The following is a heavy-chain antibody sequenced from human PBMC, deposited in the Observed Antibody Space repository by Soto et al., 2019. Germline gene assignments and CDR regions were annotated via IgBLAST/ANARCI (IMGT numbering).Heavy chain of an antibody. CDR1: GYTFINYN. V-gene: IGHV1-46*01. D-gene: IGHD6-19*01. CDR2: ISPSGDRS. CDR3: ARVRADADVY. J-gene: IGHJ4*02. Sequence: QVQLMQSGAEVKRPGASVKISCKASGYTFINYNMNWVRQAPGQGLEWLGKISPSGDRSAYAPKFRGRVTMTSDTSTSTVYMELNSLRSEDTAVYYCARVRADADVYWGQGTLVIVSS.